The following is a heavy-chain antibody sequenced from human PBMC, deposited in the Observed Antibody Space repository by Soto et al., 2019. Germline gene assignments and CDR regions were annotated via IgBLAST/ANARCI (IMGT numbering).Heavy chain of an antibody. CDR3: AKDHFQGNGIYDAFDI. CDR1: GFTFDNYA. J-gene: IGHJ3*02. D-gene: IGHD1-20*01. Sequence: LRLSCAASGFTFDNYAMNWVRQAPGKGLEWVAHISGSGGATKYADSVKGRFSISRDNSKNMLFLQMNSLRADDTAVYYCAKDHFQGNGIYDAFDIWGQGTMVTVSS. V-gene: IGHV3-23*01. CDR2: ISGSGGAT.